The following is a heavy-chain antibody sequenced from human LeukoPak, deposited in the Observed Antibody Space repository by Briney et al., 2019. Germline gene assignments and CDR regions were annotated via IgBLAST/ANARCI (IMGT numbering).Heavy chain of an antibody. CDR2: INHSGST. J-gene: IGHJ4*02. Sequence: SETLSLTCAVYGGSFSGYYWSWIRQPPGKGLEWIGEINHSGSTNYNPSLKSRVTISVDTSKNQFSLKLSSVTAADTAVYYYANFPGIAAAGTGYWGQGTLVTVSS. CDR1: GGSFSGYY. D-gene: IGHD6-13*01. V-gene: IGHV4-34*01. CDR3: ANFPGIAAAGTGY.